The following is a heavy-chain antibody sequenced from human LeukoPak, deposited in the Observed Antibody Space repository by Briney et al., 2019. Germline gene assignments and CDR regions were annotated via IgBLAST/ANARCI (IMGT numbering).Heavy chain of an antibody. CDR2: ITDSGGST. J-gene: IGHJ4*02. D-gene: IGHD2-21*01. CDR3: AKGSASARPYYFDY. CDR1: GFTFSFYA. V-gene: IGHV3-23*01. Sequence: PGGSLRLSCAGSGFTFSFYAMSWVRQAPGKGLEWVSAITDSGGSTYHADSVKGRFTISRDNSKNTLYLQMSSLRAEDTAVYFCAKGSASARPYYFDYWGQGTLVTVSS.